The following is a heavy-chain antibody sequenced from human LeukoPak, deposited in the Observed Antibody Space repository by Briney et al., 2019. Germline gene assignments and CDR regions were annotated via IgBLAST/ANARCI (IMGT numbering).Heavy chain of an antibody. J-gene: IGHJ1*01. V-gene: IGHV3-30-3*01. CDR1: GFTFSSYA. D-gene: IGHD2-21*02. Sequence: GRSLRLSCAASGFTFSSYAMHWVRQAPGKGLEWVAVISYDGSNKYYADSVKGRFTISRDNSKNTLYLQMNSLRAEDTAVYYCARPGRAYCGGDCFFQHWGQGTLVTVSS. CDR3: ARPGRAYCGGDCFFQH. CDR2: ISYDGSNK.